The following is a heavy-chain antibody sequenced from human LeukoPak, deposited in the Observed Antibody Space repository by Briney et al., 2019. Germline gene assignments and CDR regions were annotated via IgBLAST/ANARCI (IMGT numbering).Heavy chain of an antibody. V-gene: IGHV4-4*07. CDR1: GGSISSYY. Sequence: PSETLSLTCTVSGGSISSYYWSWIRQPAGKGLEWVGRTYTSGSTIYNPSLESRVTISLDTSKNQFSLKLSSVTAADTAVYYCARDSSLTGWFDPWGQGTLVTVSS. J-gene: IGHJ5*02. CDR2: TYTSGST. D-gene: IGHD4/OR15-4a*01. CDR3: ARDSSLTGWFDP.